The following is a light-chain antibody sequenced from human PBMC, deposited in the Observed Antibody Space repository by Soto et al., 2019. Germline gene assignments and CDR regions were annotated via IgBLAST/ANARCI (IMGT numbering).Light chain of an antibody. V-gene: IGKV1-39*01. Sequence: DIQMTQSPSSLSASVGDRVTITCRASQSISSYLNWYQQKPGKAPKLLIYAASSLQSGVPSRFSGSGSGTDFTLTSSSLQPEDFATYYCQQSYSTPPSYTFGQGTKLDIK. CDR2: AAS. J-gene: IGKJ2*01. CDR1: QSISSY. CDR3: QQSYSTPPSYT.